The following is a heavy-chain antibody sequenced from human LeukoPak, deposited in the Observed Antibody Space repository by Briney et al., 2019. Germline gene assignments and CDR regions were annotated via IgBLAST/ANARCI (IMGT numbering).Heavy chain of an antibody. CDR1: GFTFSSYS. J-gene: IGHJ4*02. CDR3: ARGGRRDGYNSYFDY. Sequence: GGSLRLSCAASGFTFSSYSTNWVRQAPGKGLEWVSSISSSSSYIYYADSVKGRFTISRDNAKNSLYLQMNSLRAEDTAVYYCARGGRRDGYNSYFDYWGQGTLVTVSS. CDR2: ISSSSSYI. V-gene: IGHV3-21*01. D-gene: IGHD5-24*01.